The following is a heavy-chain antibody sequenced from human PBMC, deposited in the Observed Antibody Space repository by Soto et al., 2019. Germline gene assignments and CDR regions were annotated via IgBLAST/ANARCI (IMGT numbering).Heavy chain of an antibody. Sequence: GGSLRLSCAASGFTFSSYGMHWVRQAPGKGLEWVAVISYDGSNKYYADSVKGRFTISRDNSKNTLYLQMNSLRAEDTAVYYCVRAGIETTPYYFDYWGQGTLVTVSS. CDR2: ISYDGSNK. CDR3: VRAGIETTPYYFDY. D-gene: IGHD4-4*01. CDR1: GFTFSSYG. V-gene: IGHV3-30*03. J-gene: IGHJ4*02.